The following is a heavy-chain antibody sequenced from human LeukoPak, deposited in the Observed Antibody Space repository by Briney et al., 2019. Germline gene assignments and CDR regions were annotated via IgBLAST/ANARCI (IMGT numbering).Heavy chain of an antibody. CDR3: DKDVVPDSGWDLDY. J-gene: IGHJ4*02. CDR1: GFTFSTYS. D-gene: IGHD6-19*01. V-gene: IGHV3-23*01. CDR2: IFNSGDKT. Sequence: GGSLRLSCAASGFTFSTYSMTWVRQAPGKGLEWVSGIFNSGDKTFYADSVEGRFTTSRENSKNTLYLQMNSLRAEDTAVYYCDKDVVPDSGWDLDYWGQGTLVTVSS.